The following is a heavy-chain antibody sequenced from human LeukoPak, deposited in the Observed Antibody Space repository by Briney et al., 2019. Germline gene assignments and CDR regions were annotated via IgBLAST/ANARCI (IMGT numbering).Heavy chain of an antibody. V-gene: IGHV4-38-2*02. Sequence: SETLSLTCTVSGYSISSGYYWGWIRQPPGKGLEWIGSIYHSGSTYYNPSLKSRVTISVDTSKNQFSLKLGSVTAADTAVYYCYGDYLSGDFDYWGQGTLVTVSS. CDR2: IYHSGST. D-gene: IGHD4-17*01. J-gene: IGHJ4*02. CDR1: GYSISSGYY. CDR3: YGDYLSGDFDY.